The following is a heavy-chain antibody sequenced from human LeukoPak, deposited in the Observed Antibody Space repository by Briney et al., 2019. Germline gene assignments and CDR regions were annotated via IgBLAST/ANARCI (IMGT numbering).Heavy chain of an antibody. CDR1: GFTFSSYG. V-gene: IGHV3-9*01. Sequence: GGSLRLSCAASGFTFSSYGMHWVRQAPGKGLEWVSGISWNSGSIGYADSVKGRFTISRDNAKNSLYLQMNSLRAEDTALYYCAKDKGSSGSHYFGMDVWGQGTTVTVSS. J-gene: IGHJ6*02. CDR2: ISWNSGSI. D-gene: IGHD6-19*01. CDR3: AKDKGSSGSHYFGMDV.